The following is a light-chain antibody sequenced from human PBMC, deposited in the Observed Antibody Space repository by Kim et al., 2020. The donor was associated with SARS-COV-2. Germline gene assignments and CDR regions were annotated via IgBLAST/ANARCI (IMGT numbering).Light chain of an antibody. CDR3: GTWDSSLSAGV. Sequence: GQKVTSSCSGSSSNHGNNYVSWYQQLPGTAPKLLIYDNNKRPSGIPDRFSGSKSGTSATLGITGLQTGDEADYYCGTWDSSLSAGVFGGGTQLTVL. CDR1: SSNHGNNY. J-gene: IGLJ3*02. V-gene: IGLV1-51*01. CDR2: DNN.